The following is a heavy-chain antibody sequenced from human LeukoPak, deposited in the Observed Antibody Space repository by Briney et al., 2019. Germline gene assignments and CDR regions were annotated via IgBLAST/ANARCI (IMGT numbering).Heavy chain of an antibody. CDR3: AKDPAYYYGSGSYSTFEY. CDR1: GFTFSDYA. CDR2: ITGSGGST. J-gene: IGHJ4*02. V-gene: IGHV3-23*01. D-gene: IGHD3-10*01. Sequence: GGSLRLSCAASGFTFSDYAMSWVRQAPGKGPEWVSAITGSGGSTYYADSVKGRFTIPRDKSKNTLYLQMNSLRAEDTALYYCAKDPAYYYGSGSYSTFEYWGQGTLVTVSS.